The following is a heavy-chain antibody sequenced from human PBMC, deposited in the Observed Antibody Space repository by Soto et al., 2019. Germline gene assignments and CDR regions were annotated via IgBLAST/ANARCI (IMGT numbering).Heavy chain of an antibody. CDR2: INSGGGGT. D-gene: IGHD3-10*01. V-gene: IGHV3-23*01. J-gene: IGHJ4*02. Sequence: EVQLLESGGGLVQPGGSLRLSCAASGFTFSTYAMSWVRQAPGKGLEWVSSINSGGGGTFYSDSVKGRFTISRDNSKNSLYLQINSLRVEDTAVCYCAKRGTYYFDYWGQGALVAVSS. CDR1: GFTFSTYA. CDR3: AKRGTYYFDY.